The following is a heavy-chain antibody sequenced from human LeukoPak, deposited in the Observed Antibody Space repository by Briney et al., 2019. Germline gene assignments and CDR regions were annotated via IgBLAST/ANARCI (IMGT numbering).Heavy chain of an antibody. CDR1: GFTFTKYG. D-gene: IGHD2-2*01. CDR3: ARGLDCRSTSCYLDN. J-gene: IGHJ4*02. Sequence: GGSLRLSCAASGFTFTKYGMTWVRQAPGKGLEWVANIKQDGSEKFYVDSVKGRFTISRDNAKNSLDLQINSLGAEDTAVYYCARGLDCRSTSCYLDNWGQGTLVTVSS. CDR2: IKQDGSEK. V-gene: IGHV3-7*01.